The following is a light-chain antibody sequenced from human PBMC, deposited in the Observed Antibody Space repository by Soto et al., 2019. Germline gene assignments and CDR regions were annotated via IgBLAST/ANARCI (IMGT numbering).Light chain of an antibody. J-gene: IGKJ2*01. CDR3: QQRNSYPRT. Sequence: DIQMTQSPSTLSASVGDRVTITCRASQSIGTWLAWYQQKPGKAPKLLIYKASSLESGVPSRFSGSGSGAEFTLTISSLQPDDLATYYCQQRNSYPRTFGQGTKLEIK. CDR2: KAS. CDR1: QSIGTW. V-gene: IGKV1-5*03.